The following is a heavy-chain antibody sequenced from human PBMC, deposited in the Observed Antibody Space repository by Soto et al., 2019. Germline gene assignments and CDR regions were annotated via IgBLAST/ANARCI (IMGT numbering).Heavy chain of an antibody. CDR3: ARPVEMATISRSYFFY. CDR2: IIPIFGTA. D-gene: IGHD5-12*01. Sequence: QVQLVQSGAEVKKPGSSVKVSCKASGGTFSSYAISWVRQAPGQGLEWRGGIIPIFGTANYAQKFQGRVTITADESTSTAYMELSSLRSEDTAVYYCARPVEMATISRSYFFYWGQGTLVTVSS. J-gene: IGHJ4*02. CDR1: GGTFSSYA. V-gene: IGHV1-69*01.